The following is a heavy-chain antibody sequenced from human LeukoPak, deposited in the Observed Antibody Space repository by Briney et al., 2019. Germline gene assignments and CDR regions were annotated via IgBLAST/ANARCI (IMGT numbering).Heavy chain of an antibody. CDR2: IYYSGST. Sequence: SETLSLTCTVSGSSISSSSYYWGWLRQPPGKGLEWIGSIYYSGSTYYNPSLKSRVTISVDTSKNKFSLKLNSVTAADTAVYYCARPAYRGSYYDAFDIWGQGTMVTVSS. J-gene: IGHJ3*02. D-gene: IGHD1-26*01. CDR1: GSSISSSSYY. CDR3: ARPAYRGSYYDAFDI. V-gene: IGHV4-39*01.